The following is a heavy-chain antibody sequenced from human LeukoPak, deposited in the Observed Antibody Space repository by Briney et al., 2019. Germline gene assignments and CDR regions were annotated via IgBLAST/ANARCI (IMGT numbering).Heavy chain of an antibody. Sequence: GGSLRLSCAASGFTFAGYAMTWVRQAPGKGLEWVSGITGSGGTTNYADSVKGRFTISRDNSNKTLYLQVNSLRVEDTAVYFCASNYNFFGSGTHFAYFGNWGQGILVTVSS. CDR2: ITGSGGTT. CDR1: GFTFAGYA. D-gene: IGHD3-10*01. J-gene: IGHJ4*02. CDR3: ASNYNFFGSGTHFAYFGN. V-gene: IGHV3-23*01.